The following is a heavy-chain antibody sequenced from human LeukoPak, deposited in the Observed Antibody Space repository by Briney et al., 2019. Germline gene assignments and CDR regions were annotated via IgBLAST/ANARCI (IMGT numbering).Heavy chain of an antibody. D-gene: IGHD1-14*01. Sequence: SETLSLTCAVYGGSFSGYYWSWTRQPPGKGLEWIGEINQSGSTNYNPSLKSRVTISVDTSKNQFSLKLSSVTAADTAVYYCARGGISRPYYYYGMDVWGQGTTVTVSS. CDR1: GGSFSGYY. CDR3: ARGGISRPYYYYGMDV. J-gene: IGHJ6*02. V-gene: IGHV4-34*01. CDR2: INQSGST.